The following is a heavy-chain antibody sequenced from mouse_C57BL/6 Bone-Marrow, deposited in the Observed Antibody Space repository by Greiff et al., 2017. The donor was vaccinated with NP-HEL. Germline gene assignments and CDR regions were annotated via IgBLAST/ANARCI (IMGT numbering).Heavy chain of an antibody. CDR2: IYPGEGDT. V-gene: IGHV1-80*01. CDR3: ARQVYGYDEFAY. Sequence: VQLQQSGAELVKPGASVKISCKASGYAFSSYWMNWVKQRPGKGLEWIGQIYPGEGDTNYNGKFKGKATLTADKSSSTAYMQLSSLTSEDSAVYFCARQVYGYDEFAYWGQGTLVTVSA. D-gene: IGHD2-2*01. J-gene: IGHJ3*01. CDR1: GYAFSSYW.